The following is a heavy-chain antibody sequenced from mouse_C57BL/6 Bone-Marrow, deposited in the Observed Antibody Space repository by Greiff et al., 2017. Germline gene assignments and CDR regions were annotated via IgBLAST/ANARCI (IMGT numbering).Heavy chain of an antibody. CDR1: GYTFTDYY. Sequence: VKLVESGPELVKPGASVKISCKASGYTFTDYYINWVKQRPGQGLEWIGWIFPGSGSTYYNEKFKGKATLTVDKSSSTAYMLLSSLTSEDSAVYFCARKAGDYDVAWFAYWGQGTLVTVSA. V-gene: IGHV1-75*01. J-gene: IGHJ3*01. CDR2: IFPGSGST. CDR3: ARKAGDYDVAWFAY. D-gene: IGHD2-4*01.